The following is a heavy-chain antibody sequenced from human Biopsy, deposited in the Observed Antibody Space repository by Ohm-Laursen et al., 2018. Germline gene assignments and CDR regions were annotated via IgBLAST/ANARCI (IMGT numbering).Heavy chain of an antibody. D-gene: IGHD1-26*01. CDR1: GDAFLGYY. CDR2: IIPIFGTA. J-gene: IGHJ4*02. Sequence: SSVKVSCKASGDAFLGYYLHWVRQAPGQGLEWMGGIIPIFGTANYAQKFQGRVTITADESTSTAYMELSSLRSDDTAVYYCARDALGGGSYRFFYWGQGSLVTVSS. V-gene: IGHV1-69*01. CDR3: ARDALGGGSYRFFY.